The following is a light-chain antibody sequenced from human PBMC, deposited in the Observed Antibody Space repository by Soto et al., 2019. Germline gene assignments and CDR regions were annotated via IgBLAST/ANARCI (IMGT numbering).Light chain of an antibody. Sequence: SYELTQPPSVSVSPGQTASITCSGDKLGDKYACWYQQKPGQSPVLVIYQDSKRPSGIPERFSGSNSGNTATLTISGTQAIDEADYYCQAWDSSTAYVVFGGGTKLTVL. CDR3: QAWDSSTAYVV. V-gene: IGLV3-1*01. CDR1: KLGDKY. CDR2: QDS. J-gene: IGLJ2*01.